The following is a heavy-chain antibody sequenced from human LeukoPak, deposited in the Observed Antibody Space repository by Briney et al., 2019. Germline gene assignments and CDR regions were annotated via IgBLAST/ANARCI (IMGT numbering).Heavy chain of an antibody. Sequence: GGSLRLSCAASGFAFRTYSMNWVRQTPREGLEWMSFISTNSDTISYADSVKGRFTISRDNSKNTLYLQMNSLRAEDTAVYYCARDGVDYYYGMDVWGQGTTVTVSS. V-gene: IGHV3-48*01. D-gene: IGHD2-15*01. CDR2: ISTNSDTI. CDR3: ARDGVDYYYGMDV. J-gene: IGHJ6*02. CDR1: GFAFRTYS.